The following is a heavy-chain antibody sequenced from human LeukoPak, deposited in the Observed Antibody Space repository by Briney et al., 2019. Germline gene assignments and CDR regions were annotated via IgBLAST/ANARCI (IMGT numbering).Heavy chain of an antibody. CDR2: INPNSGGT. CDR3: ARSGSSGRYSDY. V-gene: IGHV1-2*02. J-gene: IGHJ4*02. Sequence: ASVKVSCKASGYTFTGYYMHWVRQAPGQGLEWMGWINPNSGGTNYAQKFQGRVTMTRDTSISTAYMELRRLRSDDTAVYYCARSGSSGRYSDYWGQGTLVTVSS. D-gene: IGHD6-19*01. CDR1: GYTFTGYY.